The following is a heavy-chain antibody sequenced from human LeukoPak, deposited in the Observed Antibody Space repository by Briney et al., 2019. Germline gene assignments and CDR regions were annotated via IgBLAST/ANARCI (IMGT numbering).Heavy chain of an antibody. J-gene: IGHJ4*02. CDR1: GGSFSGYY. Sequence: SETLSLTCAVYGGSFSGYYWSWIRQPPGKGLEWIGEINHSGSTNYNPSLRSRLTISADTSKNLFSLKLGSVAAADTAVYYCARSSDYQGSKRALGHYWGQGTLVTVSS. V-gene: IGHV4-34*01. CDR3: ARSSDYQGSKRALGHY. CDR2: INHSGST. D-gene: IGHD3-10*01.